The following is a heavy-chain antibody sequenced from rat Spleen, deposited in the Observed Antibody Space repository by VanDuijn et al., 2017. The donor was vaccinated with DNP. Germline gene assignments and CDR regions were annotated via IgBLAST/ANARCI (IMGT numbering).Heavy chain of an antibody. Sequence: EVQLVESGGDLVQPGRSLKLFCAASGFTFSDFNMAWVRQAPKKGLEWVATINYDGSNVNYRDSVKGRFTISRDNAKSTLYLQIDSLRSEDTATYYCAKGDYWGQGVMVTVSS. J-gene: IGHJ2*01. CDR2: INYDGSNV. V-gene: IGHV5-7*01. CDR1: GFTFSDFN. CDR3: AKGDY.